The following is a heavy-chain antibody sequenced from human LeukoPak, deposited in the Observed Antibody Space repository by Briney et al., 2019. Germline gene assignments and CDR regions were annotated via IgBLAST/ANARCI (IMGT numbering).Heavy chain of an antibody. D-gene: IGHD6-25*01. V-gene: IGHV3-23*01. CDR3: VRNAASDFYYYMGV. CDR2: ISNYGHKT. Sequence: PGGSLRLSCVASGFTFYSYAMGWVRQSPGGGLECVSAISNYGHKTSYTDSVRGRFTISRDNSKNTVYLQMSSLRAEDTGIYYCVRNAASDFYYYMGVWGRGTTLIVS. CDR1: GFTFYSYA. J-gene: IGHJ6*03.